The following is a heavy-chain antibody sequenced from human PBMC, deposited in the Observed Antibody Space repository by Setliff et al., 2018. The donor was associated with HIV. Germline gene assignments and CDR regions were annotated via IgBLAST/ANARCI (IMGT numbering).Heavy chain of an antibody. D-gene: IGHD6-19*01. CDR3: ARPLAGAVAQGAFDI. J-gene: IGHJ3*02. V-gene: IGHV1-18*01. CDR1: GYTFTSYG. CDR2: ISAYNGNT. Sequence: ASVKVSCKASGYTFTSYGISWVRQAPGQGLEWMGWISAYNGNTNYAQKFQGRVTMTTDTSTSTAYMELRSLRSDDTAVYYCARPLAGAVAQGAFDIWGQGTMVTVSS.